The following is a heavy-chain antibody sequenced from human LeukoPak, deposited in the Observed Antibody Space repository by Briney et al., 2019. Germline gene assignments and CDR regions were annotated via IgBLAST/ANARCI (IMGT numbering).Heavy chain of an antibody. CDR3: AKDFSNLYFGMDV. Sequence: GGSLRLSCAASGFTFSTYWMHWVRQAPGKGLVWVSRIISDGSSTSYADSVKGRFTISRDNAKNTLYLQMIILRAEDTAVYYCAKDFSNLYFGMDVWGQGTTVTVSS. V-gene: IGHV3-74*01. J-gene: IGHJ6*02. CDR2: IISDGSST. CDR1: GFTFSTYW.